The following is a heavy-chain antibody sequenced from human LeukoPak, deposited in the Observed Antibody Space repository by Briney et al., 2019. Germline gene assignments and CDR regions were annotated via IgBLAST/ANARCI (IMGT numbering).Heavy chain of an antibody. CDR2: INHSGST. V-gene: IGHV4-34*01. CDR1: GGSFSGYY. CDR3: ARWSLTRDSSSWYVGWFDP. Sequence: ASETLSLTCAVYGGSFSGYYWSWIRQPPGKGLEWIGEINHSGSTNYNPSLKSRVTISVDTSKNQFSLKLSSVTAADTAVYYCARWSLTRDSSSWYVGWFDPWGQGTLVTVSS. J-gene: IGHJ5*02. D-gene: IGHD6-13*01.